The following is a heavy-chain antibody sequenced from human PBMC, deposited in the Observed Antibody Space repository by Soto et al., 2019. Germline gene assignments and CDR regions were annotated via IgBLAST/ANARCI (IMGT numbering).Heavy chain of an antibody. CDR1: SGPSRSHN. Sequence: QVQLQQSGPGLVKPSETLSLTCTVSSGPSRSHNWGWIRQPPGGGLEWIGYIYHTGDTSYNPSLRSRVTISADTSTNHISLTLRSVTAAATAVYYCVRQGIGDLHGLVDVWGQGTRVSVSS. V-gene: IGHV4-59*08. CDR2: IYHTGDT. D-gene: IGHD3-10*01. J-gene: IGHJ6*02. CDR3: VRQGIGDLHGLVDV.